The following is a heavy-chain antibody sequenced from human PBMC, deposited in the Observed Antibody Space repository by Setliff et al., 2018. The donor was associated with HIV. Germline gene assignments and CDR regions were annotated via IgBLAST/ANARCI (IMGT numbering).Heavy chain of an antibody. CDR3: VRQHGDYAFDP. V-gene: IGHV4-34*01. J-gene: IGHJ5*02. CDR1: GGSFPAYY. D-gene: IGHD4-17*01. Sequence: TSETLSLTCAVYGGSFPAYYWNWIRQPPGKGLEWIGEINYEGDTTYNPSLKSRVNMFIDTSKKQFSLKVASVTAADTAVYYCVRQHGDYAFDPWGQGTLVTV. CDR2: INYEGDT.